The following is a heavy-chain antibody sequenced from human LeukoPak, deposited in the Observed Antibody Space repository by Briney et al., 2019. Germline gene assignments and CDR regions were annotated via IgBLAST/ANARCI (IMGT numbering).Heavy chain of an antibody. CDR2: IKQDGSEK. Sequence: GGSLRLSCAASGFTFSSYWMSWVRQAPGKGLEWVANIKQDGSEKYYVDSVKGRFTISRDNAKNSLYLQMNSLRAEDTAVYYCAKESCSSTSCPPYNDYWGQGTLVTVSS. CDR1: GFTFSSYW. V-gene: IGHV3-7*01. CDR3: AKESCSSTSCPPYNDY. D-gene: IGHD2-2*01. J-gene: IGHJ4*02.